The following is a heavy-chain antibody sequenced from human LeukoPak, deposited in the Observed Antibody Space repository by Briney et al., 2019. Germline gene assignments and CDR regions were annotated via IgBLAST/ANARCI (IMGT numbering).Heavy chain of an antibody. J-gene: IGHJ3*02. CDR1: GFTFSNHW. CDR3: ARDSGGVRRGGAFDI. Sequence: PGGSLRLSCVASGFTFSNHWMSWVRQAPGKGPEWVANIKQDESKTYYVDTVKGRFTISRDNAKNSLYLQINSLRAEDTAVYYCARDSGGVRRGGAFDIWGQGTMVTVSS. V-gene: IGHV3-7*01. D-gene: IGHD3-10*01. CDR2: IKQDESKT.